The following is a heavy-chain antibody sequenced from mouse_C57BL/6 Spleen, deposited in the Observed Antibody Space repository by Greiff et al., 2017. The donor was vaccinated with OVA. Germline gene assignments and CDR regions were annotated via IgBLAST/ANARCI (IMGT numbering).Heavy chain of an antibody. V-gene: IGHV4-1*01. CDR2: INPDSSTI. J-gene: IGHJ4*01. Sequence: DVQLQESGGGLVQPGGSLKLSCAASGFAFSRYWMSWVRRAPGKGLEWIGEINPDSSTINYAPSLKDKFIISRDNAKNTLYLQMSKVRSENTALYYCARRGYYGSSYAMDYWGQGTSVTVSS. CDR3: ARRGYYGSSYAMDY. CDR1: GFAFSRYW. D-gene: IGHD1-1*01.